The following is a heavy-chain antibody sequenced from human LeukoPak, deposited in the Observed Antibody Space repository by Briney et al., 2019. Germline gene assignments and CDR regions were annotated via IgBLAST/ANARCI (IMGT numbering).Heavy chain of an antibody. CDR2: IYYSGST. CDR1: GGSISSGGYY. J-gene: IGHJ6*02. V-gene: IGHV4-31*03. D-gene: IGHD5-18*01. Sequence: PSETLSLTCTVSGGSISSGGYYWSWIRQHPGKGLEWIGYIYYSGSTYYNPSLKSRVTISVDTSKSQLSLKLSSVTAADTAVYYCARGGLQLWSLRYYYYGMDVWGQGTTVTVSS. CDR3: ARGGLQLWSLRYYYYGMDV.